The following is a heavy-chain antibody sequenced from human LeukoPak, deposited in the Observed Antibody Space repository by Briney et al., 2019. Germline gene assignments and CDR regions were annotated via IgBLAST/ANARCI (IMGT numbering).Heavy chain of an antibody. V-gene: IGHV4-39*07. Sequence: PSETLSLTCTVSGGSISKSGYYWGWIRQPPGKGLEWIGSIYYSGSTYYNPSLKSRVTISVDTSKNQFSLKLSSVTAADTAVYYCAREPHRNMDVWGKGTTVTVSS. CDR1: GGSISKSGYY. CDR3: AREPHRNMDV. CDR2: IYYSGST. J-gene: IGHJ6*03. D-gene: IGHD1-26*01.